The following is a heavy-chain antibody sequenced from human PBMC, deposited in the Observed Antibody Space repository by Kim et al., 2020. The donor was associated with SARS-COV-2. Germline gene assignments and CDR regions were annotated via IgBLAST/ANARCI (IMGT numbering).Heavy chain of an antibody. J-gene: IGHJ4*02. D-gene: IGHD6-13*01. CDR2: IYYSGST. CDR3: ARLPGYSSSWYRVGATTAVDY. V-gene: IGHV4-39*07. CDR1: GGSISSSSYY. Sequence: SETLSLTCTVSGGSISSSSYYWGWIRQPPGKGLEWIGSIYYSGSTYYNPSLKSRVTISVDTSKNQFSLKLSSVTAADTAVYYCARLPGYSSSWYRVGATTAVDYWGQGTLVTVSS.